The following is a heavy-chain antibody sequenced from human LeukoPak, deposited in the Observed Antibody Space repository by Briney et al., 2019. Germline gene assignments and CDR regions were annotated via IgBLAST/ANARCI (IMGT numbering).Heavy chain of an antibody. Sequence: GASVKVSCKSSGFTFTDYYIHWVRQAPGQGLEWMGYIGPHSSATSSPQEFQGRVTMTRDTSMSNAYMELTRLTSDDTAVYYCAREGNGLLSKDFDYWGQGTLVTVSS. D-gene: IGHD1-26*01. V-gene: IGHV1-2*02. J-gene: IGHJ4*02. CDR3: AREGNGLLSKDFDY. CDR1: GFTFTDYY. CDR2: IGPHSSAT.